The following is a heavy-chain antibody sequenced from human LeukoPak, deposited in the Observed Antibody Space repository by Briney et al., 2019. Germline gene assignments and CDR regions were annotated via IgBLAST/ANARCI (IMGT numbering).Heavy chain of an antibody. Sequence: GGSLRFSCTASGFTLGSHDMHWVRQIPGQGLKWFAAVSSGFHTFFADSVQGRFTVSREDARNSLYLQMNSLRAGDTAVYYCVREARGYHYTYFDYWGQGTLVTVSS. CDR1: GFTLGSHD. V-gene: IGHV3-13*01. CDR2: VSSGFHT. CDR3: VREARGYHYTYFDY. J-gene: IGHJ4*02. D-gene: IGHD5-18*01.